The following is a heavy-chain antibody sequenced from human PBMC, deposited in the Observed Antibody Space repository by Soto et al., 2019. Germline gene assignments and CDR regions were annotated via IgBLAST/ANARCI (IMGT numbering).Heavy chain of an antibody. CDR3: ARGRNWTLLGY. CDR2: INHSGST. V-gene: IGHV4-34*01. CDR1: GGSFSGYY. J-gene: IGHJ4*02. D-gene: IGHD1-20*01. Sequence: PSETLSLTCAVYGGSFSGYYWSWIRQPPGKGLEWIGEINHSGSTNYNPSLKSRVTISIDTSKNQSSLKLSSVTAADTAVYYCARGRNWTLLGYWGQGTLVTVSS.